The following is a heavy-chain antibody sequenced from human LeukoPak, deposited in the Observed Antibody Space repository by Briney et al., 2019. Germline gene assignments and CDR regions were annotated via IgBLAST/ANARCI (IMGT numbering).Heavy chain of an antibody. CDR1: GGPNSSHY. V-gene: IGHV4-59*08. CDR3: ARHDPIISMIVGERAFDI. D-gene: IGHD3-22*01. J-gene: IGHJ3*02. CDR2: IYYSGST. Sequence: SETLSLTCTVPGGPNSSHYWSWIRQPPRKGLEWIGHIYYSGSTNYNPSLKSRVTISVDTSKNQFSLKLSSVTAADTAVYFCARHDPIISMIVGERAFDIWGQGTMVTVSS.